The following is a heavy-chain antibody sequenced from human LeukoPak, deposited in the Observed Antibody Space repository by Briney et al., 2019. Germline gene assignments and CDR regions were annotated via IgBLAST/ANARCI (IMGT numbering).Heavy chain of an antibody. V-gene: IGHV3-21*01. CDR2: ISSSSSYI. D-gene: IGHD3-10*01. CDR1: GFTFSSYS. Sequence: GGSLRLSCAASGFTFSSYSMNWVRQAPGKGLEWVSSISSSSSYIYYADSVKGRFTISRDNAKNSLYLQMNSLRAEDTAVYYCARELRITMVRGASNWFDPWGQGTLVTVSS. J-gene: IGHJ5*02. CDR3: ARELRITMVRGASNWFDP.